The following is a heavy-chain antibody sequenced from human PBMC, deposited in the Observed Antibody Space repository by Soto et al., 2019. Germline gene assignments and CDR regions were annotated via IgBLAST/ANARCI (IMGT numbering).Heavy chain of an antibody. D-gene: IGHD3-10*01. CDR1: GFSLRDHA. CDR3: GRTSSGG. Sequence: LQSGGGVVQPGEAWRLSCAASGFSLRDHALSWVRQAAGGGLEWVSGISGSEDRANYADFVRGRFITSTDSAKNTLYLDMSGLRVYDTAVYCGGRTSSGGWGQGTLVTVSS. J-gene: IGHJ4*02. V-gene: IGHV3-23*01. CDR2: ISGSEDRA.